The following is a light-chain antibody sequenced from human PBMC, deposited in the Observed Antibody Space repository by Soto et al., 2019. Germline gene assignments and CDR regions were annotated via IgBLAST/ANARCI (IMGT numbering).Light chain of an antibody. CDR1: QSVSSSY. CDR3: QQYGSSPAIT. J-gene: IGKJ5*01. Sequence: EIVLTQSPGTLSLSPGERATLSCRASQSVSSSYLAWYQQKLGKAPRLLIYGASSRATGITDRFSGSGSGTDFTLTISRLEPEDFAVYYCQQYGSSPAITFGQGTRLEI. CDR2: GAS. V-gene: IGKV3-20*01.